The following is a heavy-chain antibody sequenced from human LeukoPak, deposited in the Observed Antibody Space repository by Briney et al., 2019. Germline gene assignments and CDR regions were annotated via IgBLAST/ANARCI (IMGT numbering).Heavy chain of an antibody. J-gene: IGHJ4*02. CDR1: GFTFSSYS. CDR2: ISSSSYI. V-gene: IGHV3-21*01. D-gene: IGHD6-13*01. CDR3: ARALAATGTDY. Sequence: GGPLRLSCAASGFTFSSYSMNWVRQAPGKGLEWVSSISSSSYIYYADSVKGRFTISRDNAKNSLYLQMNSLRAEDTAVYYCARALAATGTDYWGQGTLVTVSS.